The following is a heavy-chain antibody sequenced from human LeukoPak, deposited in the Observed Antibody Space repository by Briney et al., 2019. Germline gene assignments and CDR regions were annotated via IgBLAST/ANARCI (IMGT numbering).Heavy chain of an antibody. CDR2: IYYCGST. CDR3: ARVTRRRTTGEIFGRYLDY. V-gene: IGHV4-39*01. CDR1: GGSISSSSYY. Sequence: SDTLSLTCTVSGGSISSSSYYGGWSRQPPGEGLEWIGSIYYCGSTYYHPSLKSRVPLTEDPSKNEFSLTLSAETAADTGLYDCARVTRRRTTGEIFGRYLDYWGQGTLVGVSS. D-gene: IGHD3-10*01. J-gene: IGHJ4*02.